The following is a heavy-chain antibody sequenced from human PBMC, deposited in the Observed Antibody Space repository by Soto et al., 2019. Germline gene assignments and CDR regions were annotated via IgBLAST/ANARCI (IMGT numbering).Heavy chain of an antibody. CDR3: VRNNVFYLDY. V-gene: IGHV4-4*02. CDR1: GASISSDNW. D-gene: IGHD3-10*02. J-gene: IGHJ4*02. Sequence: QVQLQESGPGLVKPSGTLSLTCAVSGASISSDNWWSWVRQPPGKGLEWIGEIYHSGRTTYNPSPQSRATISVDKSRNQLSLNLNSVTDADTAVYYCVRNNVFYLDYWGQGTLVTVSS. CDR2: IYHSGRT.